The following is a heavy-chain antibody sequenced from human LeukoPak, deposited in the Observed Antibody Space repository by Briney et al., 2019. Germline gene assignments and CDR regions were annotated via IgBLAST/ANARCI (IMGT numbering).Heavy chain of an antibody. D-gene: IGHD2-15*01. CDR2: INSDGSST. V-gene: IGHV3-74*01. Sequence: GGSLRLSCAASGFTFSSYWMHWVRQVPGKGLVWVSRINSDGSSTSYADSVKGRFTISRNNAKNTLYLQMNSLRAEDTAVYYCAKDRGYCSGGSCPEYYFDYWGQGTLVTVSS. CDR1: GFTFSSYW. CDR3: AKDRGYCSGGSCPEYYFDY. J-gene: IGHJ4*02.